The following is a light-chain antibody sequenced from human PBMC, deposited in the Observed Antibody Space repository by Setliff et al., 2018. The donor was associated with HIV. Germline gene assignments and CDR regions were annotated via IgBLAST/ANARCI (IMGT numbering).Light chain of an antibody. CDR2: EIT. CDR1: SSDVGGYNY. Sequence: QSALTQPASVSGSPGQSITISCTGTSSDVGGYNYVSWYQQHPGKAPKLLIYEITKRPSGVPDRFSGSKSGNTASLTVSGLQAEDEGDYYCNSYTHSNSFVFGTGTKVTVL. J-gene: IGLJ1*01. CDR3: NSYTHSNSFV. V-gene: IGLV2-8*01.